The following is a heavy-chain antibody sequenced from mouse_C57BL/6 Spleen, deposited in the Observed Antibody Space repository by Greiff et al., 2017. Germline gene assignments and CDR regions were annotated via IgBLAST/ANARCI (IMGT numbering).Heavy chain of an antibody. CDR3: ASSTTGTEWVYAMDY. D-gene: IGHD4-1*01. CDR1: GYAFSSSW. V-gene: IGHV1-82*01. J-gene: IGHJ4*01. CDR2: IYPGAGDT. Sequence: QVQLQQSGPELVKPGASVKISCKASGYAFSSSWMNWVKQRPGQGLEWIGRIYPGAGDTNYNGKLKGKATLTANKSSSPAYMQLSSLTSEYSAVYFCASSTTGTEWVYAMDYWGQGTSVTVSS.